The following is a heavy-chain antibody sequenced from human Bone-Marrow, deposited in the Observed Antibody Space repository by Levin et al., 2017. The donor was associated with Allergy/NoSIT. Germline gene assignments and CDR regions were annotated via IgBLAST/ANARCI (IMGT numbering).Heavy chain of an antibody. CDR3: ARGQGYCSSTSCYTDAFDI. D-gene: IGHD2-2*02. Sequence: ASVKVSCKASGYTFTSYDINWVRQATGQGLEWMGWMNPNSGNTGYAQKFQGRVTMTRNTSISTAYMELSSLRSEDTAVYYCARGQGYCSSTSCYTDAFDIWGQGTMVTVSS. V-gene: IGHV1-8*01. J-gene: IGHJ3*02. CDR2: MNPNSGNT. CDR1: GYTFTSYD.